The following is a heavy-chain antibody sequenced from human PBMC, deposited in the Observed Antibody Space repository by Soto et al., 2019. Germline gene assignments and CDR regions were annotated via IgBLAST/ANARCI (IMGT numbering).Heavy chain of an antibody. D-gene: IGHD3-16*01. V-gene: IGHV1-69*13. J-gene: IGHJ4*02. CDR1: GGTFSSYA. Sequence: SVKVSCKASGGTFSSYAISWVRQAPGQGLEWMGGIIPIFGTANYAQKFQGRVTITADESTSTAYMELSSLRSEDTAVYYCARVPSPRGGVILYFDYWGQGTLVTVSS. CDR3: ARVPSPRGGVILYFDY. CDR2: IIPIFGTA.